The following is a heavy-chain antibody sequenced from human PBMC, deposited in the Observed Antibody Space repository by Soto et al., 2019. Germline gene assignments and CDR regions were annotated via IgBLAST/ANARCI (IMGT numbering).Heavy chain of an antibody. Sequence: SETLSLTCAVSGGSIGSGGYSWSWIRQPPGKGLEWIGYIYHSGSTYYNPSLKSRVTISVDRSKNQFSLKLSSVTAADTAVYYCARGWSYCSGGSCYRRGAFDYWGQGTLVTVSS. CDR3: ARGWSYCSGGSCYRRGAFDY. V-gene: IGHV4-30-2*01. CDR1: GGSIGSGGYS. CDR2: IYHSGST. D-gene: IGHD2-15*01. J-gene: IGHJ4*02.